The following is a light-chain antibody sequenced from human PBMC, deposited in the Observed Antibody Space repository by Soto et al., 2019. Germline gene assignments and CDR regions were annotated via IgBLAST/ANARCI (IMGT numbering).Light chain of an antibody. CDR1: QSVTKKN. Sequence: EIALTQSPGTLSLSPGERATLSCRASQSVTKKNLNWYQQKPGQAPRLXXYGASIRANGIPDRFSGSGSETDLTLTISRLEPEDFALYYCQQYGSSAPITFGQGTRLEIK. CDR3: QQYGSSAPIT. V-gene: IGKV3-20*01. J-gene: IGKJ5*01. CDR2: GAS.